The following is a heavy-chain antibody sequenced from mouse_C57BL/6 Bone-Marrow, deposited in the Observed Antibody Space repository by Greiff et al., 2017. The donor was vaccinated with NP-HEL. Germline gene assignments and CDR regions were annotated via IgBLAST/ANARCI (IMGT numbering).Heavy chain of an antibody. D-gene: IGHD3-1*01. V-gene: IGHV3-6*01. CDR2: ISYDGSN. CDR1: GYSITSGYY. CDR3: ARDRGPDAWYFDV. Sequence: EVQLVESGPGLVKPSQSLSLTCSVTGYSITSGYYWNWIRQFPGNKLEWMGYISYDGSNNYNPSLKNRISITRDTSKNQFFLKLNSVTTEDTATXYCARDRGPDAWYFDVWGTGTTVTVSS. J-gene: IGHJ1*03.